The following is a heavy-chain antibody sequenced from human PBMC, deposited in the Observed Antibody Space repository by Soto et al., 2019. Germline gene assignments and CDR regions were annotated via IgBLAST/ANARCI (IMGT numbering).Heavy chain of an antibody. CDR1: GGSISSGGYS. CDR2: IYHSGST. D-gene: IGHD2-21*02. V-gene: IGHV4-30-2*01. Sequence: PSETLSLTCAVSGGSISSGGYSWSWIRQPPGKGLEWIGYIYHSGSTYYNPSLKSRVTISVDRSKNQFSLKLSSVTAADTAVYYCARVGVVTDAFDIWGQGTMVT. J-gene: IGHJ3*02. CDR3: ARVGVVTDAFDI.